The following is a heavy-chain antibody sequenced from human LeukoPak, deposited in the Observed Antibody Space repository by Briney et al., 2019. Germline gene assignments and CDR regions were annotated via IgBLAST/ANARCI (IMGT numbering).Heavy chain of an antibody. CDR1: GGTFSSYA. CDR2: IIPIFGIA. CDR3: ASPKLERYSGSPYY. V-gene: IGHV1-69*04. D-gene: IGHD1-26*01. Sequence: SAKVSCKASGGTFSSYAISWVRQAPGQGLEWMGRIIPIFGIANYAQKFQGRVTITADKSTSTAYMELSSLRSEDTAVYYCASPKLERYSGSPYYWGQGTLVTVSS. J-gene: IGHJ4*02.